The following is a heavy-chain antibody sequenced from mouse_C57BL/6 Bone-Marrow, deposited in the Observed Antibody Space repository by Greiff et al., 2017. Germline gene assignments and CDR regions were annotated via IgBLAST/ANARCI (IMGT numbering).Heavy chain of an antibody. J-gene: IGHJ4*01. CDR1: GFNIKDDY. CDR3: TTDDGYHYYYAMDY. CDR2: IDPENGDT. Sequence: EVQLVESGAELVRPGASVKLSCTASGFNIKDDYMHWVKQRPEQGLAWIGWIDPENGDTEYASKFQGKATITADTSSNTAYLQLSSLTSEDTAVYYCTTDDGYHYYYAMDYWGQGTSVTVSS. V-gene: IGHV14-4*01. D-gene: IGHD2-3*01.